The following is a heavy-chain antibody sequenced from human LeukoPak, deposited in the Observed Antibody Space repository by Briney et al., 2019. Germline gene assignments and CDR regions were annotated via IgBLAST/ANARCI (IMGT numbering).Heavy chain of an antibody. D-gene: IGHD2-21*02. CDR1: GFTVSSNY. J-gene: IGHJ4*02. CDR3: ARLSGVMMWGGPFDY. CDR2: IYSGGST. Sequence: GGSLRLSCAASGFTVSSNYMSWVRQAPGKGLEWVSVIYSGGSTYYADSVKGRFTISRDNSKNTLYLQMNSLRAEDTGVYYCARLSGVMMWGGPFDYWGQGTLVTVSS. V-gene: IGHV3-66*04.